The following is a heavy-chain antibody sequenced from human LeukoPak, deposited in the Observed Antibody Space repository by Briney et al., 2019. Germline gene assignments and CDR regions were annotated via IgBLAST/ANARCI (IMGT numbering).Heavy chain of an antibody. CDR3: ARQISSSDDFDY. J-gene: IGHJ4*02. CDR2: ISGGGGNT. CDR1: GFTFSSYG. Sequence: PGGSLRLSCAASGFTFSSYGMNWVRQAPGEGLEWVSGISGGGGNTNYADSVKGRFTISRDNAKNTLYLQMSSLRAEDTAVYYCARQISSSDDFDYWGQGTLVTVSS. D-gene: IGHD6-13*01. V-gene: IGHV3-23*01.